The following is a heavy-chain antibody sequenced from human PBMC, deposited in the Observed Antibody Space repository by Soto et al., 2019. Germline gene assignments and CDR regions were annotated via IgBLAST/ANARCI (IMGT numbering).Heavy chain of an antibody. CDR3: GRQNYFSGVDV. J-gene: IGHJ6*02. Sequence: QVQLAQSGAEVKKPGASVKVSCKAPGYTFSSYFITWVRQAPGQGLEWMGWISAYNGNTNYAQMFHDRVTMTTDTSTNTAYMELRNLRSDDTAVYYCGRQNYFSGVDVWGQGTTVTVSS. CDR2: ISAYNGNT. V-gene: IGHV1-18*01. CDR1: GYTFSSYF.